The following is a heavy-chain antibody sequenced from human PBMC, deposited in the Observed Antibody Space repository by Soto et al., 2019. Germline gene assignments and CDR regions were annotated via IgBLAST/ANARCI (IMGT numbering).Heavy chain of an antibody. CDR2: GRNKAHGDTT. D-gene: IGHD2-8*01. CDR1: GFTCSDHH. CDR3: ARLMGPSFDL. J-gene: IGHJ4*02. V-gene: IGHV3-72*01. Sequence: GGSLRLSCAASGFTCSDHHMDWVRQAPGKGLEGGGRGRNKAHGDTTAYAASRKGRFTISREDSKNSMSLQMHSLKTQDTAVYFCARLMGPSFDLWGQGTLVPVSS.